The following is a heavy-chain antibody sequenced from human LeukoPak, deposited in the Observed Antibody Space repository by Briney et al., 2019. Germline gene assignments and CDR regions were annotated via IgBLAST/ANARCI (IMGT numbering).Heavy chain of an antibody. CDR1: GGSNSSGGYY. CDR3: ARAMVRGVRLFDY. CDR2: IYYSGGT. D-gene: IGHD3-10*01. V-gene: IGHV4-31*03. Sequence: PSQTLSLTCTVSGGSNSSGGYYWSWIRQHPGKGLEWIGYIYYSGGTYYNPSLKSRVTISVDTSKNQFSLKLSSVTAADTAVYYCARAMVRGVRLFDYWGQGTLVTVSS. J-gene: IGHJ4*02.